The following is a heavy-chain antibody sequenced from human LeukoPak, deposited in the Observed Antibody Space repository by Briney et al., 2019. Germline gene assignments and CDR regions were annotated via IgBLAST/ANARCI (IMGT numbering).Heavy chain of an antibody. CDR1: GFTFSSYA. J-gene: IGHJ4*02. CDR3: ARGLRGYYDSSGYQR. Sequence: GSLRLSCAASGFTFSSYAMHWVRQAPGMGLEWVAVISYDGSNKYYADSVKGRFTISRDNSKNTLYLQMNSLRAEDTAVYYCARGLRGYYDSSGYQRWGQGTLVTVSS. CDR2: ISYDGSNK. D-gene: IGHD3-22*01. V-gene: IGHV3-30*04.